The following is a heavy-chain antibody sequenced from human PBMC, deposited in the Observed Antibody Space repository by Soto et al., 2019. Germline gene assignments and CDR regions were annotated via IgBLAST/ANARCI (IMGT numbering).Heavy chain of an antibody. Sequence: ASVKVSCKASGYTFNGYHMHWVRQAPGQGLERMGWINPNSGGTNYAQKFQGWVTMTRDTSISTAYMELSRLRSDDTAVYYCARDPAYGAYPSFDYWGQGTLVTVSS. CDR1: GYTFNGYH. CDR2: INPNSGGT. CDR3: ARDPAYGAYPSFDY. J-gene: IGHJ4*02. D-gene: IGHD4-17*01. V-gene: IGHV1-2*04.